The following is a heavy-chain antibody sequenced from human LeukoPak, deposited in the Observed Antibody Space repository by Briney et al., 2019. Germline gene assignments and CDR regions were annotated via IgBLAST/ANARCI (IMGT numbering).Heavy chain of an antibody. J-gene: IGHJ3*02. CDR3: ARDYPDAFDI. V-gene: IGHV3-21*01. CDR1: GFTFSSYS. Sequence: GGSLRLSCAASGFTFSSYSMNWVRQAPGKGLEWVPSISSGSSYIYYADSVKGRFTVSRDNAKNSLYLQMNSLRAEDTAVYYCARDYPDAFDIWGQGTMVTVSS. CDR2: ISSGSSYI.